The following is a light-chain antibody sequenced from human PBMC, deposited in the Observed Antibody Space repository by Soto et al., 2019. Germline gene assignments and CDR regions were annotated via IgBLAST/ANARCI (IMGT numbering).Light chain of an antibody. J-gene: IGKJ1*01. Sequence: DIQMTPSHSTLSASVVYIFTITYLASQSISSWLAWYQQKPGKAPKLLIYDASTLESGVPSRFTGRGSGTEFTLTISSLQPEDFATYYCQKYKSYSRMCGQGNRGDIK. CDR3: QKYKSYSRM. CDR1: QSISSW. CDR2: DAS. V-gene: IGKV1-5*01.